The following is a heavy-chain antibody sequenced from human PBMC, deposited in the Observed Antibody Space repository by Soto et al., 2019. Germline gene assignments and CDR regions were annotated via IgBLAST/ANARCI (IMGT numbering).Heavy chain of an antibody. Sequence: GGSLRLSCAASGFTISSNYMSWVCQAPGKGLEWVSVIYSGGSTYYEDPVNARFTISRDNYKYTLYLQVNGLRAEATAVYFFARAVLLERRLLDYVGQRALGTGSS. CDR3: ARAVLLERRLLDY. D-gene: IGHD1-1*01. CDR1: GFTISSNY. CDR2: IYSGGST. J-gene: IGHJ4*02. V-gene: IGHV3-66*01.